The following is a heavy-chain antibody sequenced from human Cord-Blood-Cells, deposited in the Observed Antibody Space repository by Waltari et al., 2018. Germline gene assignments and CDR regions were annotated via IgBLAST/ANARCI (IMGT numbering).Heavy chain of an antibody. D-gene: IGHD2-15*01. CDR1: GGSFSGYY. CDR2: INQSGST. Sequence: QVQLQQWGAGLLKPSETLSLTCAVYGGSFSGYYWSWIRQPPGKGLEWIGEINQSGSTNDNPSLKSRVTISVDTSKNQFSLKLSSVTAADTAVYYCARGPPPSSGGSCFDYWGQGTLVTVSS. V-gene: IGHV4-34*01. CDR3: ARGPPPSSGGSCFDY. J-gene: IGHJ4*02.